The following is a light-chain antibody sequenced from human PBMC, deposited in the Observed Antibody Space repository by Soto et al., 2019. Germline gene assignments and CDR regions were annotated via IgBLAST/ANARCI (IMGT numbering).Light chain of an antibody. CDR2: GAS. Sequence: EIVLTQSPGTLSLSPGERATLSCRASQSVSGSYLAWYQQKPGQAPRLLIHGASSRATGIPDRFSGSGSGTDFTLTISRLEPEDFAVYYCQQYGGSPPLTFGGGTKVEI. V-gene: IGKV3-20*01. CDR1: QSVSGSY. J-gene: IGKJ4*01. CDR3: QQYGGSPPLT.